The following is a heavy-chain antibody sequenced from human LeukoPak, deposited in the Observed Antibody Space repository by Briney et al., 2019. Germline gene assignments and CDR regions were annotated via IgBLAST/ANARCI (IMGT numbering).Heavy chain of an antibody. CDR2: ITSGFTP. D-gene: IGHD5-12*01. Sequence: PGGSLTLSCAASGLTFSDYAMSWFRQAPGKGVEWLSGITSGFTPHSAASVKAGFPISRENSENRFTLQLNSLRAEDTAVYYCAKDYSDSIVAYVFFEYWGQGTLVTASS. CDR3: AKDYSDSIVAYVFFEY. CDR1: GLTFSDYA. V-gene: IGHV3-23*01. J-gene: IGHJ4*02.